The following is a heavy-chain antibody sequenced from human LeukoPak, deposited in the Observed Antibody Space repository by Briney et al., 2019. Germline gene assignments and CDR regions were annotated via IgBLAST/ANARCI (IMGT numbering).Heavy chain of an antibody. CDR1: GFTFSDYY. CDR3: ARVLWFGEFEYYFDY. J-gene: IGHJ4*02. CDR2: ISSSGSTI. D-gene: IGHD3-10*01. Sequence: GSLRLSCAASGFTFSDYYMSWIRQAPGKGLEWVLYISSSGSTIYYADSVKGRFTISRDNAKNSLYLQMNSLRAEDTAVYYCARVLWFGEFEYYFDYWGQGTLVTVSS. V-gene: IGHV3-11*01.